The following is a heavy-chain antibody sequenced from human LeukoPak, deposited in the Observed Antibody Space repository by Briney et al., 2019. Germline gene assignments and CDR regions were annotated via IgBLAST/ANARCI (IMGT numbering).Heavy chain of an antibody. J-gene: IGHJ4*02. V-gene: IGHV3-48*01. CDR2: ISSSSSTI. CDR3: ARDVSSSRVGSPFDY. D-gene: IGHD6-13*01. Sequence: GGSLRLSCAASGFTFSSYSMNWVHQAPGKGLEWVSYISSSSSTIYYADSVKGRFTISRDNAKNSLYLQMNSLRAEDTAVYYCARDVSSSRVGSPFDYWGQGTLVTVSS. CDR1: GFTFSSYS.